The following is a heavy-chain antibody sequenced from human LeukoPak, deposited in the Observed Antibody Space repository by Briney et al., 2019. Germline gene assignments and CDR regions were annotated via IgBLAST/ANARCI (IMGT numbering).Heavy chain of an antibody. V-gene: IGHV3-23*01. CDR3: ARGSSGAAESYFDY. CDR2: ITGSGGST. J-gene: IGHJ4*02. CDR1: GFTFSNYG. D-gene: IGHD6-25*01. Sequence: GGTLRLSCAASGFTFSNYGLSWVRQAPGKGLEWVSGITGSGGSTYYADSVKGRFTISRDNSKNTLYLQMNSLRAEDTAVYYCARGSSGAAESYFDYWGQGTLVTVSS.